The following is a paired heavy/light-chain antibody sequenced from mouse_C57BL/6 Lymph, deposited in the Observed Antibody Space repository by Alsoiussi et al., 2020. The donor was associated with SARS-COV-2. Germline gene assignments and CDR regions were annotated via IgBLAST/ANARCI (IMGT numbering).Light chain of an antibody. CDR1: QDINNY. V-gene: IGKV10-96*01. CDR2: YTS. CDR3: QQGNTLPYT. J-gene: IGKJ2*01. Sequence: DIQMTQTTSSLSASLGDRVTISCRTSQDINNYLNWYQQKPDGTVKLLIYYTSRLHSGVPSRFSGSGSGTDYSLTISNLEEEDIATYFCQQGNTLPYTFGGGTKLEIK.
Heavy chain of an antibody. CDR3: AKHHYSNPMDY. Sequence: QVQLKESGPGLVAPSQSLSITCTVSGFSLTSYGVDWVRQPPGKGLEWLGVIWGGGSTNYNSALMSRLSISKDNSKSQVFLKMNSLQTDDTAMYYCAKHHYSNPMDYWGQGTSVTVSS. V-gene: IGHV2-9*01. D-gene: IGHD2-5*01. CDR1: GFSLTSYG. J-gene: IGHJ4*01. CDR2: IWGGGST.